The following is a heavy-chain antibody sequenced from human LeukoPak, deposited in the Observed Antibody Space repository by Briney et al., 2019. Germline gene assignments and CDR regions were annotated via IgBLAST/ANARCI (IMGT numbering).Heavy chain of an antibody. CDR1: GGSVSSYSYY. Sequence: VSGGSVSSYSYYWGWIRQLPGKGLEWIGSISYTGNTYYNPSLKSRVTISADTSKSQFSLRLGSVTAADAAVYYCARHMHNGGHGNWGQGTLVTVSS. V-gene: IGHV4-39*01. CDR3: ARHMHNGGHGN. D-gene: IGHD2-8*01. J-gene: IGHJ4*02. CDR2: ISYTGNT.